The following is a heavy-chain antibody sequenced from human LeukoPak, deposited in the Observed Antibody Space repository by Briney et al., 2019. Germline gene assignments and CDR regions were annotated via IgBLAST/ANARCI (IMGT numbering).Heavy chain of an antibody. CDR1: GFSFSVCA. J-gene: IGHJ4*02. CDR3: VRGVTIYDSSGYFDY. V-gene: IGHV3-30-3*01. CDR2: ISYDGNNK. D-gene: IGHD3-22*01. Sequence: GGSLRLSCAASGFSFSVCAMHWVRQAPGKGLEWVATISYDGNNKHYTDSVEGRFTISRDNTKNTLYLQMNTLRVEDTAMYYCVRGVTIYDSSGYFDYWGQGTLVTVSS.